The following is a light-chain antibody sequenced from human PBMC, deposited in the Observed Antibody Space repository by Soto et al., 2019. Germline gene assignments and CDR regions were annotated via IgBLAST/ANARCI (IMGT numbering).Light chain of an antibody. V-gene: IGKV1-39*01. CDR3: QQSYSTPLT. CDR1: QSISNF. Sequence: DIQMTQSPSSLSASVGDRVTITCRASQSISNFLNWYQQKPGKAPKLLIYAASSLQSGVSARFSGSESGTDFTLTISSLQPEDFATYYCQQSYSTPLTFGGGTKVEIK. J-gene: IGKJ4*01. CDR2: AAS.